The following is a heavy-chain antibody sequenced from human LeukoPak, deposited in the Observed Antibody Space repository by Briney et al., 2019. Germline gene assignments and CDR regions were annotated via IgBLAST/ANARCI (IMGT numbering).Heavy chain of an antibody. CDR1: GFTFSSYD. Sequence: PGGSLRLSCAASGFTFSSYDMHWVRQATGKGLEWVSAIGTAGDTYYPGSVKGRFTISRENAKNSLYLQMNSLRAGDTAVYYCARAPEVRGVISYYYGMDVWGQGTTVTVSS. V-gene: IGHV3-13*01. CDR2: IGTAGDT. J-gene: IGHJ6*02. D-gene: IGHD3-10*01. CDR3: ARAPEVRGVISYYYGMDV.